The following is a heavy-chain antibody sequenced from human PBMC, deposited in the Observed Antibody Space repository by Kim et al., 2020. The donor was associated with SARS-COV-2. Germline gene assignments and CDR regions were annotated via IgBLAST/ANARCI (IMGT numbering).Heavy chain of an antibody. CDR3: ASGYGGY. D-gene: IGHD2-2*03. V-gene: IGHV3-21*01. J-gene: IGHJ4*02. Sequence: RSCSSSYADSVKCLFTISRDNDENSLYLRMSSLRAEDTAVYYCASGYGGYWGQGTLVTVSS. CDR2: RSCSS.